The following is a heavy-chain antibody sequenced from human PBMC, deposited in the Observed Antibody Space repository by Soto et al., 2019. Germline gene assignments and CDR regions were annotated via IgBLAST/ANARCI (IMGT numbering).Heavy chain of an antibody. CDR1: GGSISSGGYY. V-gene: IGHV4-31*03. D-gene: IGHD3-10*01. Sequence: SETLSLACTVSGGSISSGGYYWSWIRQHPGKGLEWIGYIYYSGSTYYNPSLKSRVTISVDTSKNQFSLKLSSVTAADTAVYYCARGISGDWFDPWGQRTLVTVSS. CDR3: ARGISGDWFDP. CDR2: IYYSGST. J-gene: IGHJ5*02.